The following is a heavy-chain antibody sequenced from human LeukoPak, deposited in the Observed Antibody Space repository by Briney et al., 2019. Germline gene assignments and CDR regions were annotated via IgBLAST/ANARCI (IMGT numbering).Heavy chain of an antibody. D-gene: IGHD6-13*01. CDR3: ARDKTATALGDYYYYMDV. J-gene: IGHJ6*03. V-gene: IGHV4-34*01. CDR1: GGSFSGYY. Sequence: PSETLSLTCAVYGGSFSGYYWSWIRQPPGKGLEWIGEINHSGSTNYNPSLKSRVTIPVDTSKSQFSLKLSSVTAADTAVYYCARDKTATALGDYYYYMDVWGKGTTVTVSS. CDR2: INHSGST.